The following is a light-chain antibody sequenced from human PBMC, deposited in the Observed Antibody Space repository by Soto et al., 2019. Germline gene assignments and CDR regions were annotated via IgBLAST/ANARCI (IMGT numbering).Light chain of an antibody. CDR1: QSVTSNY. V-gene: IGKV3-20*01. CDR2: GAS. Sequence: EIVLTQSPGTLSLSPGERATLSCRASQSVTSNYLAWYQQKPGQAPRLLIYGASNRATGIPDRFSGSGSGTDFTLTISRLEPEDFAVYYGQQYGSSPPFTFGPGTKVDIK. CDR3: QQYGSSPPFT. J-gene: IGKJ3*01.